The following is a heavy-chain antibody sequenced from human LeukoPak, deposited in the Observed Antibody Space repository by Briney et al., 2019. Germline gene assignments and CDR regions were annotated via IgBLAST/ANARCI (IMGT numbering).Heavy chain of an antibody. Sequence: PSETLSLTCTVSGGSISSGGYFWTWIRQHPGKGLEWIVYIHYSGNTYYNPSLKSRITISVDTSKNQFSLKLSSVTAADTAVYYCARDRPPLNYFYYGLDVWGQGTTVTVSS. CDR3: ARDRPPLNYFYYGLDV. V-gene: IGHV4-31*03. J-gene: IGHJ6*02. CDR1: GGSISSGGYF. CDR2: IHYSGNT.